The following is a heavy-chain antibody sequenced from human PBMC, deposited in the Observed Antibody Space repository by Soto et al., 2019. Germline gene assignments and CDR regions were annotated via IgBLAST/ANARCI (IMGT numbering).Heavy chain of an antibody. D-gene: IGHD3-22*01. J-gene: IGHJ6*02. CDR2: IIPVFGTP. V-gene: IGHV1-69*12. CDR3: ARGDATKIVVTTYYAMDV. CDR1: GGSLSNYG. Sequence: QVQLVQSGAEVKKPGSSVKVSCKASGGSLSNYGISWVRQAPGQGLEWMGAIIPVFGTPNYAQKFQDRVTSTADESTTTVYVEVRSLTSEDTAVYYCARGDATKIVVTTYYAMDVWGQGTTVTVSS.